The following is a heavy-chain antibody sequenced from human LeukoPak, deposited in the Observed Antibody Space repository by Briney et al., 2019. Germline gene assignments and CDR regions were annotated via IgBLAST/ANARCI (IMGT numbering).Heavy chain of an antibody. CDR1: GFTFSSYS. Sequence: GSLRLSCAASGFTFSSYSMNWVRQAPGKGLEWVSSISSRSSYIYNADSVTGQFTISRDNANNSLYLQMNSLRAEDTAVYYCARDAQQQQVLGWFDPWGQGTLVTVSS. D-gene: IGHD6-13*01. CDR3: ARDAQQQQVLGWFDP. J-gene: IGHJ5*02. V-gene: IGHV3-21*01. CDR2: ISSRSSYI.